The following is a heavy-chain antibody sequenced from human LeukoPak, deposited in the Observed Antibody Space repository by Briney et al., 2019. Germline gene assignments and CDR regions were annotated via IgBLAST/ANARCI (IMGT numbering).Heavy chain of an antibody. D-gene: IGHD3-10*01. Sequence: GGSLRLSCAASGFTFSSYAMSWVRQAPGKGLEWVSAISGSGGSTYYADSVKGRFTISRDNAKNSVYLQMNSLRAEDTAIYFCGRDFVGESGAGGPWGQGILITVSS. CDR1: GFTFSSYA. CDR2: ISGSGGST. CDR3: GRDFVGESGAGGP. J-gene: IGHJ5*02. V-gene: IGHV3-23*01.